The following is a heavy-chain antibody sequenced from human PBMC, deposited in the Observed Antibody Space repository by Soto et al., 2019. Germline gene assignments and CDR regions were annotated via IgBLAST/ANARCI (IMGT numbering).Heavy chain of an antibody. CDR3: ARDLNYGSGSYEGMDV. Sequence: GGSLRLSCAASGFTFSSYAMSWVRQAPGKGLEWVSAISGSGGSTYYADSVKGRFTISRDNAKNSLYLQMDRLRAEDTAVYYCARDLNYGSGSYEGMDVWGQGTTVTVSS. V-gene: IGHV3-23*01. CDR1: GFTFSSYA. CDR2: ISGSGGST. J-gene: IGHJ6*02. D-gene: IGHD3-10*01.